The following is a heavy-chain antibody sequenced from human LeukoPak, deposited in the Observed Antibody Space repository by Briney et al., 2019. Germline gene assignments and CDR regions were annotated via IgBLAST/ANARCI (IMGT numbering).Heavy chain of an antibody. V-gene: IGHV3-23*01. J-gene: IGHJ4*02. CDR2: INRGGVNT. Sequence: PGGSLRLSCAVSGFTFGGYSMIWVRQAPGKGLEWVSEINRGGVNTYYPDSVRGRFTVSRDNSKNTLFLQMTSLRAEDTAIYYCARGIDGAFDNWGQGTLVTVSS. CDR3: ARGIDGAFDN. D-gene: IGHD3-10*01. CDR1: GFTFGGYS.